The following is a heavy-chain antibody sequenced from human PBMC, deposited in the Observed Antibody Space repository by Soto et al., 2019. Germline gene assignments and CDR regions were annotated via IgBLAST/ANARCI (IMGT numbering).Heavy chain of an antibody. D-gene: IGHD2-21*01. CDR2: ISHDGSKK. J-gene: IGHJ4*02. CDR3: VASWSLRDY. CDR1: GFTFSNYT. V-gene: IGHV3-30-3*01. Sequence: SLKIACEGSGFTFSNYTMDWVRQSPGKGQEWVAVISHDGSKKQYADSVKGRFSLSRDNSKNTLYLQMNRLRYEDNDVYHCVASWSLRDYWGQRTLRTVSS.